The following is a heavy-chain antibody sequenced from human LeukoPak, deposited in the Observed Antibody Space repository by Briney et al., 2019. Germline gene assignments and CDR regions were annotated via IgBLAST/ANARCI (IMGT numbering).Heavy chain of an antibody. V-gene: IGHV4-39*07. CDR1: GGSLSGSSYF. CDR3: ARVGGTNYYYYGMDV. J-gene: IGHJ6*02. Sequence: PSETLSLTCTVSGGSLSGSSYFWGWLRQPPGRGLEGIGSIYYSGSTYYNPSLKSRVTISVDPSKNQFSLKLSSVTAADTAVYYCARVGGTNYYYYGMDVWGQGTTVTVSS. D-gene: IGHD1-1*01. CDR2: IYYSGST.